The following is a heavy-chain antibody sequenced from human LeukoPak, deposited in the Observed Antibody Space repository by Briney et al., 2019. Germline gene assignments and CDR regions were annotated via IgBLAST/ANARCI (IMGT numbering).Heavy chain of an antibody. D-gene: IGHD3-22*01. J-gene: IGHJ3*02. CDR3: ARDGIGYYYDSSGYYTGADI. V-gene: IGHV4-59*01. CDR1: GGSISSYY. Sequence: PSETPSLTCTVSGGSISSYYWSWIRQPPGKGLDWIGYIYYSGSTNYNPSLKSRVTISVDTSKNQFSLKLSSVTAADTAVYYCARDGIGYYYDSSGYYTGADIWGQGTMVTVSS. CDR2: IYYSGST.